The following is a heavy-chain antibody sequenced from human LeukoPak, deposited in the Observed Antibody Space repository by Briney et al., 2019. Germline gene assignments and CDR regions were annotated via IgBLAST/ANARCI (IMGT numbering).Heavy chain of an antibody. CDR2: ISYDGSNK. CDR3: ARDRDCSSTSCYAPFDY. J-gene: IGHJ4*02. V-gene: IGHV3-30*03. CDR1: GFTFSSYG. D-gene: IGHD2-2*01. Sequence: PGGSLRLSCAASGFTFSSYGMHWVRQAPGKGLEWVAVISYDGSNKYYADSVKGRFTISRDNSKNTLYLQMNSLRAEDTAVYYCARDRDCSSTSCYAPFDYWGQGTLVTVSS.